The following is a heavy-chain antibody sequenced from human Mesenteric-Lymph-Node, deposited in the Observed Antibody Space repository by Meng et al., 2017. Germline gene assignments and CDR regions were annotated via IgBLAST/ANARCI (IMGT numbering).Heavy chain of an antibody. Sequence: ASVKVSCKASGYTFTGYYMHWVRQAPGQGLEWMGWINPNSGGTNYAQKFQGRVTMTRDTSISTAHMELSRLRSDDTAVYYCATKQITISYHHRYYYYGMDVWGQGTTVTVSS. V-gene: IGHV1-2*02. D-gene: IGHD3-3*01. CDR2: INPNSGGT. CDR1: GYTFTGYY. J-gene: IGHJ6*02. CDR3: ATKQITISYHHRYYYYGMDV.